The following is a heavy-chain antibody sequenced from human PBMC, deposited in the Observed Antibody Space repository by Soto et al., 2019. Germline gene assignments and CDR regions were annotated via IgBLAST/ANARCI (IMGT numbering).Heavy chain of an antibody. V-gene: IGHV4-39*01. CDR2: IYYSGST. D-gene: IGHD3-16*01. CDR3: ARHVGDGSYAMLGY. CDR1: GGSISSSSYY. Sequence: WETLSLTCTVSGGSISSSSYYWGWIRQPPGKGLEWIGSIYYSGSTYYNPSLKSRVTISVDTSKSQFSLKLSSVTAADTAVYYCARHVGDGSYAMLGYWGQGTLVTVSS. J-gene: IGHJ4*02.